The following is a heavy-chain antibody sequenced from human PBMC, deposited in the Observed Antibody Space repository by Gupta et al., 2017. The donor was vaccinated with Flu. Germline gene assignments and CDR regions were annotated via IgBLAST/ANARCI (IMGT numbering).Heavy chain of an antibody. CDR3: ARNLLDSSSWYRTSYYYGMDV. J-gene: IGHJ6*02. V-gene: IGHV1-69*01. CDR2: IIPIFGTA. D-gene: IGHD6-13*01. Sequence: GGIIPIFGTANYAQKFQGRVTITADESTSTAYMELSSLRSEDTAVYYCARNLLDSSSWYRTSYYYGMDVWGQGTTVTVSS.